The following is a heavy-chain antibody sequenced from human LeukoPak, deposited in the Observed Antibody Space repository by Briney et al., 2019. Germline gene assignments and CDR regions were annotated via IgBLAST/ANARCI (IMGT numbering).Heavy chain of an antibody. Sequence: SETLSLTCTVSGGSISSYYWSWIRQPPGKGLEWIGYIYYSGSTNYNPSLKSRVTISVDTSKNQFSLKLSSVTAADTAVYYCARDRSGGVTTGYYFDYWGQGTLVTVSS. D-gene: IGHD4-11*01. J-gene: IGHJ4*02. CDR1: GGSISSYY. CDR3: ARDRSGGVTTGYYFDY. CDR2: IYYSGST. V-gene: IGHV4-59*12.